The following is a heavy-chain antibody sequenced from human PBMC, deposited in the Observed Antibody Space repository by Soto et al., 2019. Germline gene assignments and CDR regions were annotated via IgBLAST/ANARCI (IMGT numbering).Heavy chain of an antibody. CDR1: GGSFSGHF. Sequence: SETLSLTCVVSGGSFSGHFWSWIRQPPGKGLEWIGEINHSGSTNYNPSLKSRVTISVDTSKNQFSLRLSSVTAADTAVYYCAGWAVGIMIFGVPKDYWGQGTLVTVSS. V-gene: IGHV4-34*01. CDR2: INHSGST. D-gene: IGHD3-3*01. CDR3: AGWAVGIMIFGVPKDY. J-gene: IGHJ4*02.